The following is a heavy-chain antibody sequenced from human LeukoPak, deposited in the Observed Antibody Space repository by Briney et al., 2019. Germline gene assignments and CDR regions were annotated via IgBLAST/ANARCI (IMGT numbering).Heavy chain of an antibody. J-gene: IGHJ4*02. Sequence: GGSLRLSCAASGFNFSDHYMSWVRQTPGRPLEWVSYISGSGATLHHADSVKGRFTISRDNAKDSLSLQMNSLRAEDTALYYCARALYGSSGYYDYWGQGILVTVSS. CDR1: GFNFSDHY. CDR2: ISGSGATL. V-gene: IGHV3-11*01. CDR3: ARALYGSSGYYDY. D-gene: IGHD3-22*01.